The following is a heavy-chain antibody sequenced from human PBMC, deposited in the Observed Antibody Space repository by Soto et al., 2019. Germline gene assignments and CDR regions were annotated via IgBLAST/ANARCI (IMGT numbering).Heavy chain of an antibody. V-gene: IGHV1-69*13. CDR1: GGTFSSHS. J-gene: IGHJ4*02. D-gene: IGHD4-17*01. CDR3: AREVGYGDFSAALLD. Sequence: SVKVSCKASGGTFSSHSINWVRQAPGQGLEWMGGIGTLFGTANYAQNFQGRVTITADQSTSTVYMDLSSLRSDDAAVCYCAREVGYGDFSAALLDWGQGTLVTVSS. CDR2: IGTLFGTA.